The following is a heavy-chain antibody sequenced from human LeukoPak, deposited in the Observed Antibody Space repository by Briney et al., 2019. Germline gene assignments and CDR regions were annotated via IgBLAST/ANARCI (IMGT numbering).Heavy chain of an antibody. CDR1: GFTFSGYW. CDR3: ARSANYFDTSGQDY. D-gene: IGHD3-22*01. CDR2: TNRDDSDT. Sequence: PGGSLRLSCTASGFTFSGYWMHWVRQAPGKGLEWVSRTNRDDSDTSYADSVKGRFTISRDKAKSTLYLQINSLRVEDTAVYYCARSANYFDTSGQDYWGQGTLVTVSS. J-gene: IGHJ4*02. V-gene: IGHV3-74*01.